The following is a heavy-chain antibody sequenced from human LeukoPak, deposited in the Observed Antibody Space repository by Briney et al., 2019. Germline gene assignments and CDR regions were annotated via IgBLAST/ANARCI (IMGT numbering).Heavy chain of an antibody. CDR2: ISGSGGST. CDR3: AKEDYSSSSDY. Sequence: GGSLRLSCTASGFSFSRYWMSWVRQAPGKGLEWVSAISGSGGSTYYADSVKGRFTISRDNSKNTLYLQMNSLRAEDTAVYYCAKEDYSSSSDYWGQGTLVTVSS. V-gene: IGHV3-23*01. D-gene: IGHD6-13*01. J-gene: IGHJ4*02. CDR1: GFSFSRYW.